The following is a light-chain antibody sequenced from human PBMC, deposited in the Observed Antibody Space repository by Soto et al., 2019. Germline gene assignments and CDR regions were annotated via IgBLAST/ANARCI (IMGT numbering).Light chain of an antibody. Sequence: EVVLTQSPATLSLSPGERATLSCRASQSINSYLAWYQQKPGQAPRLLIYDASNRATGIPARFSGRAAGTDVTLPISSLVPEDFAVYYCQQRSTWPLTFGPGTKVDIK. CDR1: QSINSY. CDR3: QQRSTWPLT. V-gene: IGKV3D-11*02. J-gene: IGKJ3*01. CDR2: DAS.